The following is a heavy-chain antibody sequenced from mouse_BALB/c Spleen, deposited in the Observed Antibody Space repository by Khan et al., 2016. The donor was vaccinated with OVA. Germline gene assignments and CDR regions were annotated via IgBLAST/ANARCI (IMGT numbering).Heavy chain of an antibody. CDR2: ISTDSVNT. Sequence: QVQLQQSGPELVRPGVSVKISCKGSGYTFTDYSMHWVKQSHTKSLEWIGVISTDSVNTNYNQKFKGKATLTVDKSSSTAYMELARMTSEDSAIYYCAIRDYFKYWGQGTTLTVSS. J-gene: IGHJ2*01. CDR1: GYTFTDYS. CDR3: AIRDYFKY. V-gene: IGHV1S137*01.